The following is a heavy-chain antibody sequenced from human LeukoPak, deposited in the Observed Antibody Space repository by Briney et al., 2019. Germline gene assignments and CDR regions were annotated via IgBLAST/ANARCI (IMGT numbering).Heavy chain of an antibody. J-gene: IGHJ6*02. CDR2: INHSGST. CDR1: GGSFSGYY. D-gene: IGHD3-3*01. V-gene: IGHV4-34*01. Sequence: PSETLSLTCAVYGGSFSGYYWSWIRQPPGKGLEWIGEINHSGSTNYNPSLKSRVTISVDTSKNQFSLKLSSVTAADTAVYYCARLPYDFWSGYSPRHYGMDVWGQGTTVTVSS. CDR3: ARLPYDFWSGYSPRHYGMDV.